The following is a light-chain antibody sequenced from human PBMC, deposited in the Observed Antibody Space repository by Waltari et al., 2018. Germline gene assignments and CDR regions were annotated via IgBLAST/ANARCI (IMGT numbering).Light chain of an antibody. Sequence: EIVLTQSPATLSLSPGEMATLSCKASQSVSSYLAWYQQKPGQAPRLLIYSASTRATGLPARFSGSGSGTDFTLTISSLEPEDFAVYYCQQRSNWPRTFGQGTKVEI. CDR1: QSVSSY. J-gene: IGKJ1*01. CDR2: SAS. V-gene: IGKV3-11*01. CDR3: QQRSNWPRT.